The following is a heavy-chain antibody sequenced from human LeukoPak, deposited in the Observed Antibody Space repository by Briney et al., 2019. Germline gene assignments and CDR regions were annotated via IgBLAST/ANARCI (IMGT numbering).Heavy chain of an antibody. Sequence: SSETLSLTCTVSGYSISRGYYWGWIRQPPGKGLAWIGSIYHSGSTYYNPSLKSRVTISVDTSKNQFSLKLSSVTAADTAVYYCARDATTIFGVAAAFDIWGQGTTVTVSS. J-gene: IGHJ3*02. CDR3: ARDATTIFGVAAAFDI. CDR1: GYSISRGYY. D-gene: IGHD3-3*01. CDR2: IYHSGST. V-gene: IGHV4-38-2*02.